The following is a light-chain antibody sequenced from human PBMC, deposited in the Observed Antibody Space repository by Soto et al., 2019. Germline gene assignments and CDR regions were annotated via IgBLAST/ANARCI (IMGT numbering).Light chain of an antibody. CDR1: QSVSNNY. CDR2: GAS. V-gene: IGKV3-20*01. CDR3: QQYNSYSGT. J-gene: IGKJ1*01. Sequence: EIVLAQSPGTLSLSPGERATLSCRASQSVSNNYLAWYQQKPGQAPRLLIFGASSRATGIPDRFSGSGSGTEFTLTISSLQPDDFATYYCQQYNSYSGTFGQGTKVDI.